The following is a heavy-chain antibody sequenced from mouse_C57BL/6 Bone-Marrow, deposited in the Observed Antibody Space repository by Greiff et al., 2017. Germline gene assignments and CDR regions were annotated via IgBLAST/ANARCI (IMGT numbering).Heavy chain of an antibody. J-gene: IGHJ2*01. Sequence: EVMLVESEGGLVQPGSSMKLSCTASGFTFSDYYMAWVRQVPEKGLEWVANINYDGSSTDYLDSLKSRFIIARDNAKNILYLQMSSLKSEDTAKYSCEREVIYPGSFDYWGQGTTLTVSS. CDR2: INYDGSST. D-gene: IGHD1-2*01. CDR1: GFTFSDYY. V-gene: IGHV5-16*01. CDR3: EREVIYPGSFDY.